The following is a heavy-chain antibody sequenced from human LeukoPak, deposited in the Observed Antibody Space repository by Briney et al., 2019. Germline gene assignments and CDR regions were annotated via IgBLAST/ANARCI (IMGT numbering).Heavy chain of an antibody. Sequence: ASVRVSCKASGGTFSSYAISWVRQAPGQGLEWVGGIIPIFGTANYAQKFQGGVTITADKSTSTAYMELSSLRSEDTAVYYCARGQQLVTSDYWGQGTLVTVSS. D-gene: IGHD6-13*01. CDR1: GGTFSSYA. J-gene: IGHJ4*02. CDR2: IIPIFGTA. V-gene: IGHV1-69*06. CDR3: ARGQQLVTSDY.